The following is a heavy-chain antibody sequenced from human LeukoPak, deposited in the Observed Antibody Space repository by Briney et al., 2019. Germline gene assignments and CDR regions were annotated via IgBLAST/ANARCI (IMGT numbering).Heavy chain of an antibody. V-gene: IGHV4-39*01. J-gene: IGHJ4*02. CDR2: IYYSGST. CDR1: GGSISSSSYY. D-gene: IGHD2-15*01. Sequence: SETLSLTCTVSGGSISSSSYYWGWIRQPPGKGLEWIGSIYYSGSTYYNPSLKSRVTISVDTSKNQFSLKLSSVTAADTAVYYCARLVVVVAAIDYWGQGTLVTVSP. CDR3: ARLVVVVAAIDY.